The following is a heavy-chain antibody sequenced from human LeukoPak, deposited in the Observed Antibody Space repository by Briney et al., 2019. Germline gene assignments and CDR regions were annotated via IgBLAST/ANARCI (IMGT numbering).Heavy chain of an antibody. CDR1: GYTFTTYW. V-gene: IGHV5-51*01. CDR3: AASIGTAAGTLDY. J-gene: IGHJ4*02. Sequence: GESLKISCMASGYTFTTYWIGWVRQMPGKGLEWTRIIYPGDSDTRYSPSFQGQVTISADKSISTAYLQWSSLKASDTAKYYCAASIGTAAGTLDYWGQGTLVTVSS. D-gene: IGHD6-13*01. CDR2: IYPGDSDT.